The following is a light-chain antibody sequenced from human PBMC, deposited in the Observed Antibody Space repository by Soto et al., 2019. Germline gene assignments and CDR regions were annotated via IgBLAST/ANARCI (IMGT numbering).Light chain of an antibody. V-gene: IGLV2-23*02. J-gene: IGLJ2*01. CDR1: SSDVGSYDL. CDR3: CSYATTTL. Sequence: QSALTQPASVSGSPGQSITISCTGTSSDVGSYDLVSWYQQHPGNAPKLMIYEVSKRPSGVSDRFSGSKSGNTAYLTISGLQADDEADYYCCSYATTTLFGGGPQLTVL. CDR2: EVS.